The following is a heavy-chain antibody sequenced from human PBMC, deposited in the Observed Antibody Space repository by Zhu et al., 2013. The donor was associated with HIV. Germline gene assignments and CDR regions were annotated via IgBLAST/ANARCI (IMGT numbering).Heavy chain of an antibody. J-gene: IGHJ5*02. CDR2: IIPIFGTA. D-gene: IGHD3-10*01. Sequence: QVQLVQSGAEVKKPGSSVKVSCKASGGTFSSYAISWVRQAPGQGLEWMGGIIPIFGTANYAQKFQGRVTITADESTSTAYMELSSLRSEDTAVYYCARDGERYYGSGNRNNWFDPGAREPWSPVSS. V-gene: IGHV1-69*01. CDR1: GGTFSSYA. CDR3: ARDGERYYGSGNRNNWFDP.